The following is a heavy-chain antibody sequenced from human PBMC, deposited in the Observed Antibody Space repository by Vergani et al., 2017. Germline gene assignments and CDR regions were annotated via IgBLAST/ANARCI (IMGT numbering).Heavy chain of an antibody. V-gene: IGHV3-21*04. CDR2: ISSSSSYI. D-gene: IGHD3-22*01. J-gene: IGHJ4*02. Sequence: EVQLVESGGGLVKPGGSLRLSCAASGFTFSSYSMNWVRQAPGKGLEWVSSISSSSSYIYYADSVKGRFTISRDNSKNTLYLQMNSLRAEDTAVYYCAKGGYYYDSSGYYYIPDLFFDYWGQGTLVTVSS. CDR3: AKGGYYYDSSGYYYIPDLFFDY. CDR1: GFTFSSYS.